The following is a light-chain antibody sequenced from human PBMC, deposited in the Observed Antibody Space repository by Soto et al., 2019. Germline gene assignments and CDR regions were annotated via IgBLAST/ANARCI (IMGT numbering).Light chain of an antibody. Sequence: QSALTQPPSASGSPGQSVTISCTGSSTDIGGDNFVSWYQQHPGKAPKLIIYEVTKRPSGVPDRFSGSKFGNTASLAVSGLQPEDEAEYYCRSYAGRNNFYVFGSGTQLTVL. CDR3: RSYAGRNNFYV. CDR2: EVT. V-gene: IGLV2-8*01. CDR1: STDIGGDNF. J-gene: IGLJ1*01.